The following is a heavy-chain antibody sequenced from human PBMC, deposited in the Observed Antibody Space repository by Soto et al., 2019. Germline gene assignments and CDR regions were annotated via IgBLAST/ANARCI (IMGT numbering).Heavy chain of an antibody. CDR2: ISYDGSNK. Sequence: QVQLVESGGGVVQPGRSLRLSCAASGFTFSSYAMHWVRQAPGKGLEWVAVISYDGSNKYYADSVKGRFTISRDNSKNTLYLQMNSLRAEDTAVYYCARARSGSYFDYWGQETLVTVSS. CDR1: GFTFSSYA. J-gene: IGHJ4*02. D-gene: IGHD1-26*01. CDR3: ARARSGSYFDY. V-gene: IGHV3-30-3*01.